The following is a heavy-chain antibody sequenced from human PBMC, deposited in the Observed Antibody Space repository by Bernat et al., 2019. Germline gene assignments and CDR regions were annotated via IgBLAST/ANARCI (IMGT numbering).Heavy chain of an antibody. CDR3: VRGADYGETHLDY. D-gene: IGHD4-17*01. CDR2: INNDGSYT. J-gene: IGHJ4*02. V-gene: IGHV3-74*01. Sequence: EVNLVASGGHVVQPGGSLRLSCEVSGFTFRNSWMHWVRLVPGKGLVWISRINNDGSYTNYADSVKGRFTISRDNAKNTLYLQMGSLRAEETAIYYCVRGADYGETHLDYWGQGTLVTVSS. CDR1: GFTFRNSW.